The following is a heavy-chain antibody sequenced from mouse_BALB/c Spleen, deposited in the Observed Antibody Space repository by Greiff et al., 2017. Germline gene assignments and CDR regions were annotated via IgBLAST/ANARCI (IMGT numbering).Heavy chain of an antibody. CDR3: AEFAY. Sequence: VQLQQSGAELMKPGASVKISCKATGYTFSSYWIEWVKQRPEQGLEWIGRIDPANGNTKYDPKFQGKATITADTSSNTAYLQLSSLTSEDTAVYYCAEFAYWGQGTLVTVSA. CDR2: IDPANGNT. J-gene: IGHJ3*01. V-gene: IGHV14-3*02. CDR1: GYTFSSYW.